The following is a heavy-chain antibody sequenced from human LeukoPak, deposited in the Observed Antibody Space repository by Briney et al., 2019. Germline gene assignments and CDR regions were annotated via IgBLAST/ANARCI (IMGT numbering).Heavy chain of an antibody. CDR1: GFTFNSYA. CDR3: ARAVVAASTPSDY. V-gene: IGHV3-30-3*01. CDR2: ISSEGTFK. J-gene: IGHJ4*02. Sequence: GGSLRLSCVGSGFTFNSYAFHWVRQAPGKGLEWVAVISSEGTFKYYADSVKGRFTISRDKSKKTLSLQMNSLTTEDTAVYYCARAVVAASTPSDYWGQGTLVTVSS. D-gene: IGHD2-15*01.